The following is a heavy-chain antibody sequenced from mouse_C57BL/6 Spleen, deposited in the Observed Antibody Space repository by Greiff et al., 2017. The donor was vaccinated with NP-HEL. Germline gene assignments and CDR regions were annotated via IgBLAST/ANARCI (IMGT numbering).Heavy chain of an antibody. Sequence: VQLKASGPELVKPGASVKMSCKASGYTFTDYNMPWVKQSHGKSLEWIGYINPNNGGTSYNQKFKGKVTLTVNKSSSTAYMELRSLTSEDSAVYYCARFDYDYDGAWFAYWGQGTLVTVSA. CDR3: ARFDYDYDGAWFAY. J-gene: IGHJ3*01. D-gene: IGHD2-4*01. CDR1: GYTFTDYN. V-gene: IGHV1-22*01. CDR2: INPNNGGT.